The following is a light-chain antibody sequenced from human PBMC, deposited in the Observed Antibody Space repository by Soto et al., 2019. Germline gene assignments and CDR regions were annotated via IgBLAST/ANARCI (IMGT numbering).Light chain of an antibody. CDR3: MQALQTPLT. J-gene: IGKJ1*01. CDR1: QSLLHSSGYNY. CDR2: LVS. Sequence: EIVLTQSPLSLPVTPGEPAPISCRSSQSLLHSSGYNYVDWYLQKPGQSPQLLIYLVSNRASGVPERFSGSGSGTDFTLKISRVEAEDVGHYYCMQALQTPLTFGQGTKVENK. V-gene: IGKV2-28*01.